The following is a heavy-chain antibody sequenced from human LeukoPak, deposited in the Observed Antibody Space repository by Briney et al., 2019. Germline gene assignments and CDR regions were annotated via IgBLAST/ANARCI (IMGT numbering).Heavy chain of an antibody. CDR1: GFTFGSYA. CDR3: ARLSDDYGDGFDY. D-gene: IGHD4-17*01. CDR2: ISSNGGST. Sequence: GGSLRLSCAASGFTFGSYAMHWVRQAPGKGLEYVSAISSNGGSTYYANSMKGRFTISRDNSKNTLYLQMNSLRAEDTAVYYCARLSDDYGDGFDYWGQGTLVTVSS. V-gene: IGHV3-64*01. J-gene: IGHJ4*02.